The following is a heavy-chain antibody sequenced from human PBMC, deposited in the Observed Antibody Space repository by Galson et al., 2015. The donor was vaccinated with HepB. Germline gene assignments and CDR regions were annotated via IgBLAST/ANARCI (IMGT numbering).Heavy chain of an antibody. J-gene: IGHJ4*02. CDR3: ASMRSGSKRWSFDY. Sequence: SVKASCKASGYTFTSYYMHWVRRAPGQGLEWMGIINPSGGSTSYAQKFQGRVTMTRDTSTSTVYMELSSLGSEDTAVYYCASMRSGSKRWSFDYWGQGTLVTVSS. CDR2: INPSGGST. CDR1: GYTFTSYY. D-gene: IGHD6-19*01. V-gene: IGHV1-46*03.